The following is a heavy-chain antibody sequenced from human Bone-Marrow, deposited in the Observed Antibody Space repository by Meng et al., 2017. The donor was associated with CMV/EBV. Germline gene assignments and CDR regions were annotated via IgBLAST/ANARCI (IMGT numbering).Heavy chain of an antibody. V-gene: IGHV3-30-3*01. J-gene: IGHJ4*02. CDR1: GFTFSSYA. CDR2: ISYDGSNK. D-gene: IGHD3-3*01. Sequence: GESLKISCAASGFTFSSYAMHWVRQAPGKGLEWVAVISYDGSNKYYADSVKGRFTISRDNSKNTLYLQMNSLRAEDTAVYYCARGGQLVTIFGVANDYWGQGTLVTVSS. CDR3: ARGGQLVTIFGVANDY.